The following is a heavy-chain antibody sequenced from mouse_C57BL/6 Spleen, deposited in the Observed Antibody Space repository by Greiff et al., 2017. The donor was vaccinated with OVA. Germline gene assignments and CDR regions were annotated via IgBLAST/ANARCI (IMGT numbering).Heavy chain of an antibody. J-gene: IGHJ4*01. CDR2: ICNNTYNHAT. CDR1: GFTFRDAW. V-gene: IGHV6-6*01. CDR3: TRGATVVAEDY. Sequence: EVMLVESGGGLVQPGGSMKLSCDASGFTFRDAWMDWVRPSPEQGLSWVAEICNNTYNHATYYAESGKGRFTISRDESKSSAYLQRNSLRAEDTGIYYCTRGATVVAEDYWGQGTSVTVSS. D-gene: IGHD1-1*01.